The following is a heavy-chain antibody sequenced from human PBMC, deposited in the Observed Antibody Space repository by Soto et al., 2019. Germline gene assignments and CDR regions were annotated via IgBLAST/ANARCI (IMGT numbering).Heavy chain of an antibody. CDR1: GYTFTSYG. V-gene: IGHV1-18*04. CDR3: ARDCRIAVAGTFWFDP. CDR2: ISAYNGNT. D-gene: IGHD6-19*01. J-gene: IGHJ5*02. Sequence: QVQLVQSGAEVKKPGASVKVSCKASGYTFTSYGISWVRQAPGQGLEWMGWISAYNGNTNYAQKLQGRVTMTTGTSTSTAYMELSSRRPVGTAVYYCARDCRIAVAGTFWFDPWGQGTLGTFSS.